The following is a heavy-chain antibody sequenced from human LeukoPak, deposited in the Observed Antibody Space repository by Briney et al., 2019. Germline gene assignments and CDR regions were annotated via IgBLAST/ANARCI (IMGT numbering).Heavy chain of an antibody. CDR3: ARLPRGYYGDYQIDY. J-gene: IGHJ4*02. CDR1: GGSISSYY. V-gene: IGHV4-59*08. CDR2: IYYSGGT. D-gene: IGHD4-17*01. Sequence: SETLSLTCTVSGGSISSYYWSWIRQSPGKGLEWIGYIYYSGGTNYNPSLKSRVTISVDTSKSQFSLKLSSVTAADTAVYYCARLPRGYYGDYQIDYWGQGTLVTVSS.